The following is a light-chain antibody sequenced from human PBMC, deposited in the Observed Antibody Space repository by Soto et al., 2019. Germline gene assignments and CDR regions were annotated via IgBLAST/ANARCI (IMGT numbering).Light chain of an antibody. V-gene: IGKV1-5*01. J-gene: IGKJ4*01. CDR2: DAS. CDR3: QQLNSYLT. Sequence: DIHLTQSPSTLSASVGDRVPITCRASQTISHWLAWYQQKPGKAPKLLIFDASSLENGVPSRFSGSGSGTEFTLTITGLQPDDFATYYCQQLNSYLTFGGGTKVDIK. CDR1: QTISHW.